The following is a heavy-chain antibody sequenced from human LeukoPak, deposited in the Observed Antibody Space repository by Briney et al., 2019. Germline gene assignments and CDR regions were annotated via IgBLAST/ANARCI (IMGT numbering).Heavy chain of an antibody. D-gene: IGHD3-9*01. V-gene: IGHV1-18*01. CDR2: ISAYNGNT. Sequence: GASVKVSCKASGYTFTSYGISWVRQAPGQGLEWMGWISAYNGNTNYAQKLQGRVTMTTDTSTSTAYMELRSLRSDDTAVYYCARDRDILTGYPHMPLDYWGQGTLVTVSS. CDR1: GYTFTSYG. J-gene: IGHJ4*02. CDR3: ARDRDILTGYPHMPLDY.